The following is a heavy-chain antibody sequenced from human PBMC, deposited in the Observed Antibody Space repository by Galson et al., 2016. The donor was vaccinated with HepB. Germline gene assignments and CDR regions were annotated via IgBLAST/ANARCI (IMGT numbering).Heavy chain of an antibody. CDR1: GFTFSGPA. D-gene: IGHD3-3*01. V-gene: IGHV3-73*01. Sequence: SLRLSCAASGFTFSGPAMHWVRQASGKGLEWVGRIRSKANNYATAYAASVKGRFTISRDDSKNTAYLQMNSLKTEDTAVYYCTSLTIFGVVTNYWGQGTLVTVSS. J-gene: IGHJ4*02. CDR2: IRSKANNYAT. CDR3: TSLTIFGVVTNY.